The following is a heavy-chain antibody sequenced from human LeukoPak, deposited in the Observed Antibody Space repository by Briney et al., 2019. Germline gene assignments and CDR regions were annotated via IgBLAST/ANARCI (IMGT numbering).Heavy chain of an antibody. CDR1: GYTFTAYY. J-gene: IGHJ5*02. Sequence: GASVKVSCKASGYTFTAYYIHWVRQAPGEGLEWMGWINPKSGDTNYAQKFRDRVTMTRDTSTTTAYMELRRLRSDDTAVYYCGRGIQSFDPWGQGTLVTVSS. CDR2: INPKSGDT. CDR3: GRGIQSFDP. V-gene: IGHV1-2*02.